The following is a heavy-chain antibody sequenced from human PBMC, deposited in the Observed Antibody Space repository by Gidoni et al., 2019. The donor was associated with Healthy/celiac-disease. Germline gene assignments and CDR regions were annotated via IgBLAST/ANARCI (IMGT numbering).Heavy chain of an antibody. CDR1: GLTFSSYA. J-gene: IGHJ6*03. CDR2: ISGSGGST. Sequence: EVQLLESGGGLVQPGGSLRLSCAASGLTFSSYAMSWVRQAPGKGLEWVAAISGSGGSTYYADSVKGRFTISRDNSKNTLYLQMNSLRAEDTAVYYCAKDQTTLYYYYYYMDVWGKGTTVTVSS. CDR3: AKDQTTLYYYYYYMDV. V-gene: IGHV3-23*01. D-gene: IGHD1-7*01.